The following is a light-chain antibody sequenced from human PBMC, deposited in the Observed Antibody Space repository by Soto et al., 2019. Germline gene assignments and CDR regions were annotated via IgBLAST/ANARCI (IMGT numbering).Light chain of an antibody. J-gene: IGKJ2*01. CDR2: GAS. Sequence: ILMTQSPATLSVFPGERATLSCRASQTVSINLAWYQQKPGQAPRLLIYGASTGATDIPARFSGSGSGTEFTLTISSLQSEDIATYYCQQYSTYPYIFGQGTKVEIK. V-gene: IGKV3-15*01. CDR3: QQYSTYPYI. CDR1: QTVSIN.